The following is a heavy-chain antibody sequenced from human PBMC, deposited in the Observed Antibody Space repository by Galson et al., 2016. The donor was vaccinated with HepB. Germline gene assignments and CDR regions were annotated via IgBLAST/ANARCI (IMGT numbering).Heavy chain of an antibody. CDR3: GTSGVESKLIPIDS. V-gene: IGHV5-10-1*01. J-gene: IGHJ5*01. D-gene: IGHD2-21*01. CDR2: IDPSDSYT. Sequence: QSGAEVKKPGESLRISCKGFGNNFNNFWITWVRQMPGKGLEWMGRIDPSDSYTKYSPSLQGHVTISVDKSISTAYLQWSSLKASDTAMDYCGTSGVESKLIPIDSWGQGTQVTVSS. CDR1: GNNFNNFW.